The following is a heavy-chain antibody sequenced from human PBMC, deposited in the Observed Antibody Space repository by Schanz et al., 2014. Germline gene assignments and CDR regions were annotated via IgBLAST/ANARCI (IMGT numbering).Heavy chain of an antibody. D-gene: IGHD2-15*01. CDR2: ISGNGGST. V-gene: IGHV3-23*04. Sequence: EVQLVESGGGLVKPGGSLRLSCAASGFTFTTNAMSWVRQPLGKGLEWVSAISGNGGSTYFADSVKGRFTISRDNSDNTLFLQMNSLRAEDTAVYYCAKVREWWPYYFDYWGQGTLVTVSS. CDR3: AKVREWWPYYFDY. CDR1: GFTFTTNA. J-gene: IGHJ4*02.